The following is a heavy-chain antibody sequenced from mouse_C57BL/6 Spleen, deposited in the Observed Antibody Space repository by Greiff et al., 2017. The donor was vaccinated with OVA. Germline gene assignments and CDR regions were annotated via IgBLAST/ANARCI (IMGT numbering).Heavy chain of an antibody. CDR3: AREGLTPFAY. V-gene: IGHV1-76*01. Sequence: VQLQQSGAELVRPGASVKLSCKASGYTFTDYYINWVKQRPGQGLEWIARIYPGSGNTYYNEKFKGKATLTAEKSSSTAYMQLSSLTSEDSAVYFCAREGLTPFAYWGQGTLVTVSA. D-gene: IGHD1-3*01. J-gene: IGHJ3*01. CDR1: GYTFTDYY. CDR2: IYPGSGNT.